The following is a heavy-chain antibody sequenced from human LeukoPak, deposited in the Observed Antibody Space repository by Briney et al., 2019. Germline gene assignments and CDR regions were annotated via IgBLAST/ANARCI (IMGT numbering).Heavy chain of an antibody. CDR1: GFTFSSYA. CDR2: ISGSGGST. CDR3: AKNPPGYSSGWYRSRTRQENDY. J-gene: IGHJ4*02. V-gene: IGHV3-23*01. Sequence: PGGSLRLSCAASGFTFSSYAMSWVRQAPGKGLEWVSAISGSGGSTYYADYVKGRFTISRDNSKNTLYLQMNSLRAEDTAVYYCAKNPPGYSSGWYRSRTRQENDYWGQGTLVTVSS. D-gene: IGHD6-19*01.